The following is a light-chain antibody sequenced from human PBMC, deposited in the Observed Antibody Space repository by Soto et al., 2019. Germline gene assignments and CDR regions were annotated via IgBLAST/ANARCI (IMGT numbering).Light chain of an antibody. CDR3: QTWGTGSNWV. CDR1: SGHSSYA. V-gene: IGLV4-69*01. J-gene: IGLJ3*02. Sequence: QLVLTQSPSASASLGASVKLTCTLSSGHSSYAIAWHQQQPEKGPRYLMKLNSDGSHSKGDGIPDRFSGSSSVAERYLTISSLQSEDEADYYCQTWGTGSNWVFGGGTKLTVL. CDR2: LNSDGSH.